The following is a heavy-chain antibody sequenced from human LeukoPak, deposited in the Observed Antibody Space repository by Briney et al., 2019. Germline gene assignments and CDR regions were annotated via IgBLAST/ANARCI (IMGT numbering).Heavy chain of an antibody. CDR1: GFTFSSYG. J-gene: IGHJ4*02. D-gene: IGHD3-9*01. V-gene: IGHV3-23*01. CDR2: ISGSGTST. CDR3: AKGNYDILTGYLYYFDY. Sequence: PGXSLRLSCAASGFTFSSYGMSWVRQAPGKGLEWVSAISGSGTSTYYADSAKGRFTISRDNSKNTLYLQMNSLRAEDTAVYYCAKGNYDILTGYLYYFDYWGQGTLVTVSS.